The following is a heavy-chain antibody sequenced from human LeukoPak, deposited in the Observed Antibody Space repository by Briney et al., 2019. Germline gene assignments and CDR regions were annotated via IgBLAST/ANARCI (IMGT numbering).Heavy chain of an antibody. CDR3: AKVNRQSGWYGSDFDY. J-gene: IGHJ4*02. CDR1: GFTFHSYA. D-gene: IGHD6-19*01. V-gene: IGHV3-23*01. CDR2: ISGSGGST. Sequence: PGGSLRLSCAASGFTFHSYAMSWVRQAPGKGLEWVSAISGSGGSTYYADSVKGRFTISRDNSKNTLYLQMNSLRAEDTAVYYCAKVNRQSGWYGSDFDYWGQGTLVTVSS.